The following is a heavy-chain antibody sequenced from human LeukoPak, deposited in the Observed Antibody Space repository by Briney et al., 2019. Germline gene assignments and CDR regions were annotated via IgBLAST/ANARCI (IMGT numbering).Heavy chain of an antibody. Sequence: ASVKVSCKASGYTFPSYFMHWVRQAPGQGLEWMGWISGYNGNTNYAQKFQGRLTMTTDTSTSTAYMELRSLRSDDTAVYYCARAPGNLGIYHYGVDVWGQGTTVTVSS. CDR3: ARAPGNLGIYHYGVDV. J-gene: IGHJ6*02. D-gene: IGHD7-27*01. CDR1: GYTFPSYF. CDR2: ISGYNGNT. V-gene: IGHV1-18*04.